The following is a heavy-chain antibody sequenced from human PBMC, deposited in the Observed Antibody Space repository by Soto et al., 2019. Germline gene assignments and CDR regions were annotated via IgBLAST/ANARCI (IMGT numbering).Heavy chain of an antibody. J-gene: IGHJ4*02. CDR3: ANGCGGTCYSRINY. CDR1: GFTFSSYA. D-gene: IGHD2-15*01. V-gene: IGHV3-23*01. CDR2: ISDSGGST. Sequence: EVQLLESGGGLVQPGGSLRLSCAASGFTFSSYAMSWVRQAPGKGLEWVSGISDSGGSTYYADSVKGRFTISRDTSKNTLYLQMNSLRAEDTAVYYCANGCGGTCYSRINYWGQGTLVTVAS.